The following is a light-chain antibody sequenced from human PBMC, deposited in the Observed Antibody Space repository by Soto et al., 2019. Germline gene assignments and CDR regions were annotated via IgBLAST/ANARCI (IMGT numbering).Light chain of an antibody. CDR3: QQYGSSPLT. CDR2: GAS. CDR1: QSVSSS. V-gene: IGKV3-20*01. Sequence: EIVVTQSPATLSVSPGERVTISCRASQSVSSSLAWYQQRPGQDPRLLIYGASSRATGIPDRFSGSGSGTDFNLTISRLEPEDFAVYDCQQYGSSPLTFGGGTKVDIK. J-gene: IGKJ4*01.